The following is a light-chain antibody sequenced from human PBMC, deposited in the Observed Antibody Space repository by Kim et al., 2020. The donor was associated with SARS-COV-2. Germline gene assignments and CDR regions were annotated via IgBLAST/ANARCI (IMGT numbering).Light chain of an antibody. Sequence: GQSVTISCTGTSSDVGGNNDFAWYLQHRGKAPKLLIYEVSKRPSGVPDRFSGSKSGNTASLTVAGLQAEDEADYYCSSYAGSNNLVFGGGTQLTVL. V-gene: IGLV2-8*01. CDR2: EVS. J-gene: IGLJ2*01. CDR1: SSDVGGNND. CDR3: SSYAGSNNLV.